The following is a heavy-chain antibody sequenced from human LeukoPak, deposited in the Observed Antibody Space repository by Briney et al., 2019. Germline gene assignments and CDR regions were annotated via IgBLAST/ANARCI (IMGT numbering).Heavy chain of an antibody. V-gene: IGHV4-59*01. Sequence: SSETLSLTCTVSGGSISSYYWSWIRQPPGKGLEWIGYIYYSGTTNYNPSLKSRVTISVDTSKNQFSLKLSSVTAADTAVYYCARGVYIAAARYGYWGQGTLVTVSS. D-gene: IGHD6-13*01. CDR2: IYYSGTT. CDR3: ARGVYIAAARYGY. CDR1: GGSISSYY. J-gene: IGHJ4*02.